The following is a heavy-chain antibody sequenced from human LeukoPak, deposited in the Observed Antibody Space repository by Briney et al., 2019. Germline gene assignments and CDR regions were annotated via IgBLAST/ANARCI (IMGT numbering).Heavy chain of an antibody. CDR3: AKDRSIGTYYTFDH. J-gene: IGHJ4*02. CDR1: GFTFSSYA. Sequence: GGSLRLSCAASGFTFSSYAMSWVRQAPGKGLEWVSSISASGVMTYYADSVKARFTVSRDNSKNSLYLQMSSLTAADTAVYYCAKDRSIGTYYTFDHWGQGTLVTVSS. V-gene: IGHV3-23*01. D-gene: IGHD1-26*01. CDR2: ISASGVMT.